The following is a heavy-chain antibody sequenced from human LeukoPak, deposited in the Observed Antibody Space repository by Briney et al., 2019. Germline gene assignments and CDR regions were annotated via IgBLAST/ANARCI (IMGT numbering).Heavy chain of an antibody. CDR2: IYYSGST. J-gene: IGHJ6*02. D-gene: IGHD7-27*01. CDR3: ARDSGGMDV. Sequence: SETLSLTCTVSGVSISSYYWSWGRQPPGKGMEWVGYIYYSGSTNYNPSLKSRVTISVDTSKNQFSLKLSSVTAADTAVYYCARDSGGMDVWGQGTTVTVSS. V-gene: IGHV4-59*01. CDR1: GVSISSYY.